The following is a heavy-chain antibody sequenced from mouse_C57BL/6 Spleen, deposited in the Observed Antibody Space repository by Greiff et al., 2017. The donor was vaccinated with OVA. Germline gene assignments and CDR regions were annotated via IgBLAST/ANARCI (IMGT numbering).Heavy chain of an antibody. CDR1: GFTFSDYG. CDR3: ARRGYYDYDEAWFAY. D-gene: IGHD2-4*01. Sequence: EVKVVESGGGLVKPGGSLKLSCAASGFTFSDYGMHWVRLAPEKGLEWVAYISSGSNTIYYADTVKGRFTISRDNAKNTLFLQMTSLRSEDTAMYYCARRGYYDYDEAWFAYWGQGTLVTVSA. CDR2: ISSGSNTI. J-gene: IGHJ3*01. V-gene: IGHV5-17*01.